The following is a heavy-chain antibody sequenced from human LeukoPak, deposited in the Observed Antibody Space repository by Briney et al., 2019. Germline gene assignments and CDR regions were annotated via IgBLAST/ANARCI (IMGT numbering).Heavy chain of an antibody. J-gene: IGHJ3*02. D-gene: IGHD3-22*01. CDR3: ASIYDSSGYYYVNAFDI. CDR2: MNPNSGNT. CDR1: GYTFTSYD. Sequence: ASVKVSCKASGYTFTSYDINWVRQATGQGLEWMGWMNPNSGNTGYAQRFQGRVTMTRNTSISTAYMELSSLRSEDTAVSYCASIYDSSGYYYVNAFDIWGQGTMVTVSS. V-gene: IGHV1-8*01.